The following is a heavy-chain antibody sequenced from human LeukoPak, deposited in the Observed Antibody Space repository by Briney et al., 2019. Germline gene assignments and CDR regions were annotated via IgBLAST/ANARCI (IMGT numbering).Heavy chain of an antibody. V-gene: IGHV3-23*01. CDR1: GFTYDDFG. J-gene: IGHJ6*03. CDR3: AKDPYASADYYYYYYMDV. Sequence: GGSLTLSCAASGFTYDDFGMICVRHAPGKGVEWVSAICGSGVSTYYADSVKGRFPISRDNSKNTLYLQMNSLRAEDTAVYYCAKDPYASADYYYYYYMDVWGKGNTVTV. CDR2: ICGSGVST.